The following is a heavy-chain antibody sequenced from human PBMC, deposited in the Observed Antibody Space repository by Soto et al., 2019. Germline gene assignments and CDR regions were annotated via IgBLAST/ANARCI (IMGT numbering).Heavy chain of an antibody. J-gene: IGHJ2*01. V-gene: IGHV1-69*01. CDR1: GGTFSSYA. Sequence: QVQLVQSGAEVKKPGSSVKVSCKASGGTFSSYAISWVRQAPGQGLEWMGGIIPIFGTANYAQKFQGRVTITADESTSTAYMELSSLRSEDTAAYYCARANADQGRVPLYLPSDWYFDLWGRGTLVTVSS. D-gene: IGHD2-15*01. CDR2: IIPIFGTA. CDR3: ARANADQGRVPLYLPSDWYFDL.